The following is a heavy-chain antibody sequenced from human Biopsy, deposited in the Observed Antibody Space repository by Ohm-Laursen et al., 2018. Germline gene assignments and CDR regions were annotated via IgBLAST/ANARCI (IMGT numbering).Heavy chain of an antibody. D-gene: IGHD4-11*01. J-gene: IGHJ4*02. CDR1: GYMFYSYG. Sequence: GSSVKVSCKASGYMFYSYGVSWVRLAPGQGPEWMGWISGYNGNTNYPQSLQGRVTLTTDASSSTAYMELRGLRSDDTAVYYCARSNGYGDYRFDDWGQGTLVTVAS. V-gene: IGHV1-18*01. CDR3: ARSNGYGDYRFDD. CDR2: ISGYNGNT.